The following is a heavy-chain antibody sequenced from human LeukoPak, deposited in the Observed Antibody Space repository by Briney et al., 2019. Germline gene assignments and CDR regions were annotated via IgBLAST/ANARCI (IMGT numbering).Heavy chain of an antibody. D-gene: IGHD2-2*02. V-gene: IGHV4-34*01. CDR1: GGSFSGYY. CDR2: INHSGST. J-gene: IGHJ4*02. Sequence: PSETLSLTCAVYGGSFSGYYWSWIRQPPGKGLEWIGEINHSGSTNYNPSLKSRVTISVDTSKNQFSLKLSSVTAADTAVYYCARGIVVVPAAIRAGNYFDYWGRGTLVTVSS. CDR3: ARGIVVVPAAIRAGNYFDY.